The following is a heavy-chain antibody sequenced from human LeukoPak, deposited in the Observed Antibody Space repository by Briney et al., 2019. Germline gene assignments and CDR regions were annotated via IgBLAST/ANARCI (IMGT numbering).Heavy chain of an antibody. CDR2: IRSKAYGATT. V-gene: IGHV3-49*04. D-gene: IGHD3-10*01. CDR1: GFTFGDYG. CDR3: TTRLWSYGMDV. J-gene: IGHJ6*02. Sequence: SLRLSCITSGFTFGDYGLSWVRQAPGKGLEWVGFIRSKAYGATTEYAASLKDRFTISRDDSKSIAYLQVNSLKTEDTAVYYCTTRLWSYGMDVWGQGTTVTVSS.